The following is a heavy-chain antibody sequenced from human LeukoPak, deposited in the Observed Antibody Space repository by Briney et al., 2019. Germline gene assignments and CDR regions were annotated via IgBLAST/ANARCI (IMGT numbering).Heavy chain of an antibody. CDR2: ISYDGSNK. Sequence: GGSLRLSCAASGFTFSSYGMHWVRQAPGEGLEWVAVISYDGSNKYYADSVKGRFTISRDNSKNTLYLQMNSLRAEDTAVYYCAKDLEDSSGYPWGYFDYWGQGTLVTVSS. J-gene: IGHJ4*02. CDR3: AKDLEDSSGYPWGYFDY. D-gene: IGHD3-22*01. CDR1: GFTFSSYG. V-gene: IGHV3-30*18.